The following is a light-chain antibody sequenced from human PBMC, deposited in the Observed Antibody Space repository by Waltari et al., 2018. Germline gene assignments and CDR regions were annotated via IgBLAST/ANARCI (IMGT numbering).Light chain of an antibody. CDR2: EVA. Sequence: QSALTQPASVSGSPGQSITISCTGTSSDVGNYNLVSWCQQHPGKALKLMIYEVATRPSVVSNRFSGSKSGNTASLTSSGLQAEDVADYYCCSYAASSTWVFGGGTKLTVL. V-gene: IGLV2-23*02. CDR1: SSDVGNYNL. CDR3: CSYAASSTWV. J-gene: IGLJ3*02.